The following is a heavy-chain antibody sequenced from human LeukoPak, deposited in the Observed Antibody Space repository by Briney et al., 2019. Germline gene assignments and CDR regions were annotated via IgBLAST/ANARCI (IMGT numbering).Heavy chain of an antibody. CDR3: ARSLSLVAVAATPSWFDH. J-gene: IGHJ5*02. CDR2: IKQDGSDK. CDR1: GFSFSSYW. Sequence: QPGRSLSLSRAAAGFSFSSYWMSWVRQPPGKGLGWVANIKQDGSDKYYVGTEKGRSTISRGNAKNSLYLQMNSLRAEDTAVYYGARSLSLVAVAATPSWFDHWGQGTLVTVSS. V-gene: IGHV3-7*01. D-gene: IGHD2-15*01.